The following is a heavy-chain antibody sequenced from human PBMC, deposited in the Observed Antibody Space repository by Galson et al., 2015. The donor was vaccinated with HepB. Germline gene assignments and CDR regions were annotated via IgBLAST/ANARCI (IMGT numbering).Heavy chain of an antibody. D-gene: IGHD7-27*01. CDR2: ISSTSAYI. CDR1: GFTFSNYN. V-gene: IGHV3-21*01. Sequence: SLRLSCAASGFTFSNYNMNWVRQAPGKGLEWVSSISSTSAYIYYADSVRGRFTVSRDNVKNSLYLQMNSLRDEDTAVYYCARDPPLGTPFDYWGQGTLVTVSS. J-gene: IGHJ4*02. CDR3: ARDPPLGTPFDY.